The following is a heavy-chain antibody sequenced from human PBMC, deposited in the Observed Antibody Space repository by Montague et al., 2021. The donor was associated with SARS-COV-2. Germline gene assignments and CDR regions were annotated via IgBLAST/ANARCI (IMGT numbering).Heavy chain of an antibody. CDR2: IYYSGST. CDR1: GGSISGYH. Sequence: SETLSLTCTVSGGSISGYHWSWIRQSPGKGLEWIGYIYYSGSTKYNPFLESRVTVSVDGSKNQVSLKLSSVTPADTAVYYCARLLRSCSNGVCRTYYYYPMDVWGQGTTVTVSS. D-gene: IGHD2-8*01. V-gene: IGHV4-59*01. J-gene: IGHJ6*02. CDR3: ARLLRSCSNGVCRTYYYYPMDV.